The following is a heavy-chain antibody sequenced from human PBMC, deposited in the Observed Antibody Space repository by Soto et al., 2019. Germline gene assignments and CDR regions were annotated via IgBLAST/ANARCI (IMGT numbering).Heavy chain of an antibody. CDR3: AREAIPWIEFLDY. CDR2: INAGNGNT. J-gene: IGHJ4*02. Sequence: VQLVQSGAEVKKPGASVKVSCKASGYTFTSYAIHWVRQAPGQRLEWMGWINAGNGNTMYSQKFQDRVTVTRDASASRAYMELTSLRSEDTAVYSCAREAIPWIEFLDYWGKGTLVSVSS. V-gene: IGHV1-3*01. D-gene: IGHD5-12*01. CDR1: GYTFTSYA.